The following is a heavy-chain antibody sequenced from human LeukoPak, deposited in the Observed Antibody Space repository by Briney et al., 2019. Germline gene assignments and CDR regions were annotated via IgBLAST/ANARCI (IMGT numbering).Heavy chain of an antibody. CDR3: ARSAAGRDY. V-gene: IGHV4-34*01. CDR2: INHSGST. Sequence: ASETLSLTCAVYGGSFSGYYWSCIRQPPGKGLEWIGEINHSGSTNYNPSLKSRVTISVDTSKNQFSLKLSSVTAADTAVYYCARSAAGRDYWGQGTLVTVSS. CDR1: GGSFSGYY. J-gene: IGHJ4*02. D-gene: IGHD6-13*01.